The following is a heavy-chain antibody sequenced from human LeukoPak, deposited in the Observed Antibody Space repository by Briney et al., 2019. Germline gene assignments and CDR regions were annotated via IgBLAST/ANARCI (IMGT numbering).Heavy chain of an antibody. Sequence: GGSLRLSCAASGFTFSSYAMSWVCQAPGKGLEWVSAISGSGGSTYYTDSVKCRLTISRDNSKNTLYLQMNSLRAEDTAVYYCAKAVDTAMVRGAFDIWGQGTMVTVSS. V-gene: IGHV3-23*01. CDR1: GFTFSSYA. D-gene: IGHD5-18*01. CDR2: ISGSGGST. CDR3: AKAVDTAMVRGAFDI. J-gene: IGHJ3*02.